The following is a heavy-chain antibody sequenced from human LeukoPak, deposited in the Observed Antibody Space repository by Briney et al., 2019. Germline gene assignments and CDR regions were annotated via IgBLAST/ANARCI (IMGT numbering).Heavy chain of an antibody. J-gene: IGHJ1*01. V-gene: IGHV4-59*01. CDR3: AAVRANTIFGVVIGSYFQH. Sequence: SETLSLTCTVSGGSISTYYWSWIRQPPGKGLEWIGYIYYSGSTNYNPSLKSRVTISVDTSKNQFSLKLSSVTAADTAVYYCAAVRANTIFGVVIGSYFQHWGQGTLVTVSS. CDR2: IYYSGST. CDR1: GGSISTYY. D-gene: IGHD3-3*01.